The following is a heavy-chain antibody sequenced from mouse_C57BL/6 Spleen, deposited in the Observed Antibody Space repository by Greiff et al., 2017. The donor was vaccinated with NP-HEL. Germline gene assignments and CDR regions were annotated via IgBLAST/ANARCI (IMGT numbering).Heavy chain of an antibody. CDR1: GYAFSSSW. Sequence: QVQLQQSGPELVKPGASVKISCKASGYAFSSSWMNWVKQRPGKGLEWIGRIYPGDGDTNYNGKFKGKATLTADKSSSTAYMQLSSLTSEDSAVYFCAREEFITTVVAKDYWGQGTTLTVSS. V-gene: IGHV1-82*01. CDR2: IYPGDGDT. D-gene: IGHD1-1*01. CDR3: AREEFITTVVAKDY. J-gene: IGHJ2*01.